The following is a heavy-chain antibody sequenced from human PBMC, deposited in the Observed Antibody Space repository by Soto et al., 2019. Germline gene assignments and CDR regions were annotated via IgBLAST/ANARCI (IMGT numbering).Heavy chain of an antibody. V-gene: IGHV4-59*11. J-gene: IGHJ5*02. CDR3: ARDHNDSSGYTPRWFDP. CDR2: IYYSGST. Sequence: ASQIKSPTRSVAEGYSGSLCVSWIMPPQKKGLEWIGYIYYSGSTNYNPSPKSRVTISVDTSKNQFSLKLSSVTAADTAVYYCARDHNDSSGYTPRWFDPWGQGTLVTVSS. CDR1: EGYSGSLC. D-gene: IGHD3-22*01.